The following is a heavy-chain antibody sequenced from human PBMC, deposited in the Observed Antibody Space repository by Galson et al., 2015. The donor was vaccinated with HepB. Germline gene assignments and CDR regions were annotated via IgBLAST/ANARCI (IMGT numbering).Heavy chain of an antibody. V-gene: IGHV3-74*01. CDR2: INSDGSST. CDR3: ARWDPEWAFDI. J-gene: IGHJ3*02. CDR1: GFTFSSYW. D-gene: IGHD3-3*01. Sequence: SLRLSCAASGFTFSSYWMHWVRQAPGKGLVWVSRINSDGSSTSYADSVKGRFTISRDNAKNTLYLQMNSLRAEDTAVYYCARWDPEWAFDIWGQGTMVTVSS.